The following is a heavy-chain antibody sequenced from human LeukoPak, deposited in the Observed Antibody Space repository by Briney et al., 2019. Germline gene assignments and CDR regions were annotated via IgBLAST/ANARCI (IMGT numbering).Heavy chain of an antibody. V-gene: IGHV3-64*01. CDR1: GFTFSTYA. CDR3: ARGLGYCSRTSCYPDY. J-gene: IGHJ4*02. D-gene: IGHD2-2*01. CDR2: ISSNGQTT. Sequence: GGFLRLSCAASGFTFSTYAMFWVRQGPGKGLEYVSAISSNGQTTYYANSVKGRFTVSRDNAKNTLWLQMGSLRPEDTAVYFCARGLGYCSRTSCYPDYWGQGTLVTVSS.